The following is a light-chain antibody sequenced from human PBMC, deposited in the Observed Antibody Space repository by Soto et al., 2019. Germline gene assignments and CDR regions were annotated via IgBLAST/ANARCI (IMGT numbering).Light chain of an antibody. CDR1: QSLSDN. CDR3: QQYGNWPPWT. J-gene: IGKJ1*01. V-gene: IGKV3-15*01. CDR2: RAS. Sequence: IVRTQSPEILAVSPGETFTLSGMASQSLSDNLAWDQQKPGQAPRLLIFRASSRASGVPARFSGGGSGTEFTLTISTLQSEDFAVYYCQQYGNWPPWTVGPGTKVEIK.